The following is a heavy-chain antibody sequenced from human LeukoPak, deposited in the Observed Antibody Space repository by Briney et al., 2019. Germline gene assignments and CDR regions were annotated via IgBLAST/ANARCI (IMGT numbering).Heavy chain of an antibody. CDR1: GFTFSSYA. CDR3: AKDGRALRGYSYGPSFDY. V-gene: IGHV3-23*01. Sequence: KTGGSLRLSCAASGFTFSSYAMSWVRQAPGKGLEWVSAISGSGGSTYYADSVKGRFTISRDNSKNTLYLQMNSLRAEDTAVYYCAKDGRALRGYSYGPSFDYWGQGILVTVSS. D-gene: IGHD5-18*01. CDR2: ISGSGGST. J-gene: IGHJ4*02.